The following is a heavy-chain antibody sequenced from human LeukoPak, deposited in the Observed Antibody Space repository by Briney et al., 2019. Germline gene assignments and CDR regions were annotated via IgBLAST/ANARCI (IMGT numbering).Heavy chain of an antibody. CDR3: AREKSQSRNYYYYGMDV. CDR2: ISYDGSNK. V-gene: IGHV3-30*03. Sequence: GGSLRLSCAASGFTFSSYGMHWVRQAPGKGLEWVAVISYDGSNKYYADSVKGRFTISRDNSKNMLYLQMNSLRAEDTAVYYCAREKSQSRNYYYYGMDVWGQGTTVTVSS. CDR1: GFTFSSYG. J-gene: IGHJ6*02.